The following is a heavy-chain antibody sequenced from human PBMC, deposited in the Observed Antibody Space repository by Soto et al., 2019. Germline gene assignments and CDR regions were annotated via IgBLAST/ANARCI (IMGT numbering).Heavy chain of an antibody. CDR2: IFYTGGT. CDR1: GGSISSSSYY. Sequence: SETLSLTCTVSGGSISSSSYYWAWIRQPPGKGLEWIGSIFYTGGTYYNPSLKSRITMSADMSKNQFSLNLSSVTAADAAVYHCSTFSSGFYGMDVWGQGTTVTVSS. CDR3: STFSSGFYGMDV. V-gene: IGHV4-39*01. D-gene: IGHD3-22*01. J-gene: IGHJ6*02.